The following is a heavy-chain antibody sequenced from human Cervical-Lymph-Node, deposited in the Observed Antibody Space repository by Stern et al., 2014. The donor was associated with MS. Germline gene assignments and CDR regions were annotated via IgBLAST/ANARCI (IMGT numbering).Heavy chain of an antibody. Sequence: VQLVQSGAELKKPGASLKISCKTSGYNFSNYCVAWVRQASGKGLEWIGIIYPGDSDIRYSPSFQGHVTMSVDKSNTTAYLQWKSLKASDTAVYYCARWSVACDYWGQGALITVSS. CDR2: IYPGDSDI. CDR1: GYNFSNYC. V-gene: IGHV5-51*03. J-gene: IGHJ4*02. CDR3: ARWSVACDY. D-gene: IGHD2-21*01.